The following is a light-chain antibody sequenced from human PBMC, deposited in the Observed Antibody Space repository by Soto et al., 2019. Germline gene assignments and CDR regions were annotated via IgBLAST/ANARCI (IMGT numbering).Light chain of an antibody. J-gene: IGKJ1*01. CDR2: KVS. V-gene: IGKV2-30*01. Sequence: DVVMTQSPLSLPVTLGQPASISCRSSQSLVSSDGNTYLNWFQQRPGQSPRRLIYKVSNRDSGVPDRFSGSRSGTDFTLKISRVEAEDVGVYYCMQGTHWPRTFGQGTKVEIK. CDR3: MQGTHWPRT. CDR1: QSLVSSDGNTY.